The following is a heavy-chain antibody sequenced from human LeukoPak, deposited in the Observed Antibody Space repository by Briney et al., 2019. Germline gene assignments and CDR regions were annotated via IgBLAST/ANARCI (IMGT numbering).Heavy chain of an antibody. J-gene: IGHJ3*02. V-gene: IGHV5-51*01. CDR2: IYPTGSDT. CDR1: GYRFIGYW. CDR3: ARPLLGAFAGQSAFDI. Sequence: GESLKISCKGSGYRFIGYWIGWVRQMPGKGLEWMGIIYPTGSDTRYSPSFQGQVTISVDESISTACLQWSSLKASDTAMYYCARPLLGAFAGQSAFDIWGQGTMVTVSS. D-gene: IGHD1-26*01.